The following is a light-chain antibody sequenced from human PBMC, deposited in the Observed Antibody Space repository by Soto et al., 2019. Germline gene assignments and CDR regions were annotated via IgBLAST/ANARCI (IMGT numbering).Light chain of an antibody. CDR3: ASYTSSSTSVI. CDR1: SSDVGGYKY. J-gene: IGLJ2*01. Sequence: QAVVTQPASVSGSPGQSITISCTGTSSDVGGYKYVSWYQQHPDKAPKLIIFEVSNRPSGISSRFSGSKSGNTASLTISGLHAEYDADYYCASYTSSSTSVIFGRGTKLTVL. CDR2: EVS. V-gene: IGLV2-14*01.